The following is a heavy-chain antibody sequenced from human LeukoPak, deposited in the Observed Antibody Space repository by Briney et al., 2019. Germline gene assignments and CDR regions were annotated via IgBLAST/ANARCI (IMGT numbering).Heavy chain of an antibody. CDR1: GGSISSYY. D-gene: IGHD6-19*01. V-gene: IGHV4-59*12. J-gene: IGHJ5*02. CDR3: ARDPGIAVAGPGP. Sequence: SETLSLTCTVSGGSISSYYWSWIRQPPGKGLEWIGYIYYSGSTNYNPSLKSRVTISVDTSKNQFSLKLSSVTAADTAVYYCARDPGIAVAGPGPWGQGTLVTVSS. CDR2: IYYSGST.